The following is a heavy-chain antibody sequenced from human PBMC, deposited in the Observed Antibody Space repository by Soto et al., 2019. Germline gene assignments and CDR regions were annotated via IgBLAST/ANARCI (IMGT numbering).Heavy chain of an antibody. D-gene: IGHD7-27*01. V-gene: IGHV4-30-4*01. Sequence: QVQLQESGPGLVKPSQTLSLTCTVSGGSISTVNYWWSWIRQSPDMGLEWIGHIYNGGSTYNNPSPQRRHTLPVYTSKNQLSLSLRSVSAADPAVYYCARGPSGDKVDSWGQGTLVTVSS. CDR1: GGSISTVNYW. CDR3: ARGPSGDKVDS. CDR2: IYNGGST. J-gene: IGHJ4*02.